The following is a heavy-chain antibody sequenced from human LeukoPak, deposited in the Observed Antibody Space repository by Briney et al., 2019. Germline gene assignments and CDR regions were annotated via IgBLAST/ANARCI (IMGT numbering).Heavy chain of an antibody. D-gene: IGHD2-21*02. Sequence: PGGSLRLSCSASGFTFSSYAMHWVRQAPGKGLEYVSAISSNGGSTYYADSVKGRFTISRDNSKNTLYLQMSSLRAEDTAVYYCARAQYCGGDCYWDFDCWGQGTLVTVSS. CDR1: GFTFSSYA. J-gene: IGHJ4*02. CDR3: ARAQYCGGDCYWDFDC. V-gene: IGHV3-64D*09. CDR2: ISSNGGST.